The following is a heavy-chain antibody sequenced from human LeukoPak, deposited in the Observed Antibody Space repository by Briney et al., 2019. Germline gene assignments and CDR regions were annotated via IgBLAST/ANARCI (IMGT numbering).Heavy chain of an antibody. V-gene: IGHV3-66*01. CDR3: ARSRTAVVPAVKKGGFDY. CDR1: GFTVSSNY. CDR2: IYSGGST. Sequence: PGGSLRLSCAASGFTVSSNYMSWVRQAPGKGLEWVSVIYSGGSTYYVDSVKGRFTISRDTSKNTLYLQMNSLRAEDTAVYYCARSRTAVVPAVKKGGFDYWGQGTLVTVSS. J-gene: IGHJ4*02. D-gene: IGHD2-2*01.